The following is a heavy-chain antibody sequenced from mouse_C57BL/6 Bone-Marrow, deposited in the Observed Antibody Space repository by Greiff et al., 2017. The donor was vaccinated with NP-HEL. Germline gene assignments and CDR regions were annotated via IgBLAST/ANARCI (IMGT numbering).Heavy chain of an antibody. D-gene: IGHD1-1*01. J-gene: IGHJ2*01. CDR2: IDPSDSYT. Sequence: QVQLQQPGAELVKPGASVKLSCKASGYTFTSYWMQWVTQRPGQGLEWIGEIDPSDSYTNYNQKFKGKATLTVDTSSSTAYMQLSSLTSGDSAVYYCAREFGSAPIYYYGSFDYWGQGTTLTVSS. CDR1: GYTFTSYW. CDR3: AREFGSAPIYYYGSFDY. V-gene: IGHV1-50*01.